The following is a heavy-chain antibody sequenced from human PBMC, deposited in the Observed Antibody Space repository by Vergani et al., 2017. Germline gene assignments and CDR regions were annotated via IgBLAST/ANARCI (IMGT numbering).Heavy chain of an antibody. D-gene: IGHD3-16*01. V-gene: IGHV3-21*06. CDR2: ISGRSNYI. CDR3: ARKKYYESKDYYPVEPFDY. CDR1: GFSFSTYS. J-gene: IGHJ4*02. Sequence: VQLVESGGGVVQPGGSLRVSCAASGFSFSTYSINWVRQAPGKGLEWVSSISGRSNYIYYADSRKGRFTISRDNSKNSVYLQMNSLRAEDTAIYYCARKKYYESKDYYPVEPFDYWGQGTLVTVSS.